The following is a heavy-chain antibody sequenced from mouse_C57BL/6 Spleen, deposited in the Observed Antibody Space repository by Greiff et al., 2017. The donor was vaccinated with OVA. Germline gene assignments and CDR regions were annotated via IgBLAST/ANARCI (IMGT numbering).Heavy chain of an antibody. CDR1: GYTFTDYY. D-gene: IGHD2-2*01. J-gene: IGHJ2*01. CDR2: IYPGSGNT. CDR3: AREWLRLYDY. V-gene: IGHV1-76*01. Sequence: QVQLQQSGAELVRPGASVKLSCKASGYTFTDYYINWVKPRPGQGLEWIARIYPGSGNTYYNEKFKGKATLTAEKSSSTAYMQLSSLTSEDSAVYFCAREWLRLYDYWGQGTTLTVAS.